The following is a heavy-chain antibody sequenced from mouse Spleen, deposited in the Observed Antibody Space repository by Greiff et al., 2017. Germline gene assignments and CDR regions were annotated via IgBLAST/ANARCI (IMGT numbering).Heavy chain of an antibody. CDR2: ISYSGST. CDR1: GYSITSDYA. V-gene: IGHV3-2*02. CDR3: ATVYRYYFDY. J-gene: IGHJ2*01. Sequence: EVKLVESGPGLVKPSQSLSLTCTVTGYSITSDYAWNWIRQFPGNKLEWMGYISYSGSTSYNPSLKSRISITRDTSKNQFFLQLNSVTTEDTATYYCATVYRYYFDYWGQGTTLTVSS. D-gene: IGHD2-14*01.